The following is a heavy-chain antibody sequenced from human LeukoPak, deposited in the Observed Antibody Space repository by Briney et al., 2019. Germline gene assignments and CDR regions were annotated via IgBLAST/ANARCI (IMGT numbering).Heavy chain of an antibody. Sequence: GESLKISCKGSGYSFTSYWIGWVRQMPGKGLEWMGIIYPGDSDTRYSPSFQGQVTISADRSISTAYLQWSSLKASDTAMYYCARTYYYDSSGYDSLGYWSQGTLVTVSS. CDR2: IYPGDSDT. CDR1: GYSFTSYW. CDR3: ARTYYYDSSGYDSLGY. D-gene: IGHD3-22*01. V-gene: IGHV5-51*01. J-gene: IGHJ4*02.